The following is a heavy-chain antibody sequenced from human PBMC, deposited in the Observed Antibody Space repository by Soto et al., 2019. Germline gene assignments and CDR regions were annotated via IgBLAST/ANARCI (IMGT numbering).Heavy chain of an antibody. J-gene: IGHJ6*02. Sequence: ASVKVSCKASGYSFPNYYIHWVRQAPGQGPEWMGWISPYNDDTKYAQKFQGRVTMTRDTSTSTVYMELSSLRSEDTAVYYCARYKRGRTYGMDVWGQGTTVTVSS. CDR3: ARYKRGRTYGMDV. CDR1: GYSFPNYY. D-gene: IGHD1-26*01. V-gene: IGHV1-2*02. CDR2: ISPYNDDT.